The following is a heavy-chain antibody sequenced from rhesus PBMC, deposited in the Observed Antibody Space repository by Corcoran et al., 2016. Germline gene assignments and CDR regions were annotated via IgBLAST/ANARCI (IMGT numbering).Heavy chain of an antibody. V-gene: IGHV3S5*01. J-gene: IGHJ4*01. CDR3: VKGSGSSFDY. CDR1: GLTFSSFG. Sequence: EVQLVETGGGLVQPGGSLRRSWAAPGLTFSSFGMNWVRQAPGKGLEWVSGISYIGAGTYSANSVKGRFTISRDNSKNTLSLQMNSLRAEDTAVYYCVKGSGSSFDYWGQGVMVTVSS. D-gene: IGHD4-29*01. CDR2: ISYIGAGT.